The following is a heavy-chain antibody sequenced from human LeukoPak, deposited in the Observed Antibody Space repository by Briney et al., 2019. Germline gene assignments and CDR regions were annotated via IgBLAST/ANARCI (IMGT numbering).Heavy chain of an antibody. V-gene: IGHV3-23*01. CDR1: GFTFSSYA. CDR3: AKGSITMVRGVTLPLGY. J-gene: IGHJ4*02. CDR2: ISGSAGST. Sequence: GGSLRLSCAASGFTFSSYAMSWVRQAPGKGLEWVSLISGSAGSTYHADSVKGRFTISRDNSKNTLYLQMNSLRAEDTAVYYCAKGSITMVRGVTLPLGYWGQGTLVTVSS. D-gene: IGHD3-10*01.